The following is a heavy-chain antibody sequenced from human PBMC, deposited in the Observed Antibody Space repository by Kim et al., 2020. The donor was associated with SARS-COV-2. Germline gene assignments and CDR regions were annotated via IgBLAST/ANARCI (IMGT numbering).Heavy chain of an antibody. CDR3: ARVRGDPDAFDI. CDR2: ISYDGSNK. V-gene: IGHV3-30*12. Sequence: GGSLRLSCAASGFTFSSYGMHWVRQAPGKGLEWVAVISYDGSNKYYADSMKGRFTISRDNSKNTLYLQMNSLRAEDTAVYYCARVRGDPDAFDIWGQGTMVTVSS. D-gene: IGHD2-21*01. CDR1: GFTFSSYG. J-gene: IGHJ3*02.